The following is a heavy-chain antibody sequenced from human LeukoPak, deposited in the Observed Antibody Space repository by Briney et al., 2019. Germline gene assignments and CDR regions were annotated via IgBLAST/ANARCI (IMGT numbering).Heavy chain of an antibody. J-gene: IGHJ4*02. CDR2: TSYRSKWYN. D-gene: IGHD1-1*01. Sequence: SQTLSLTCAISGDSVSSNSAAWDWIRQSPSRGLEWLGRTSYRSKWYNNYAVSVKSRITINPDTSKNQFSLQLKSMTPEDTAVYYCARWQHDTAFFDYWGQGTLVTVSS. V-gene: IGHV6-1*01. CDR1: GDSVSSNSAA. CDR3: ARWQHDTAFFDY.